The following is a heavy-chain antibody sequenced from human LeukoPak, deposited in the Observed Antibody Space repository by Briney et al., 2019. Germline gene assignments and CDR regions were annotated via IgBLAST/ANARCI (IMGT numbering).Heavy chain of an antibody. V-gene: IGHV3-20*01. CDR3: ARRSNRYSYGSNFDY. D-gene: IGHD5-18*01. CDR2: INWNGGSI. Sequence: GGSLRLSCAASGFTVSSNYMSWVRQAPGKGLELVSGINWNGGSIAYADSVKGRFTVSRDNAKNSLYLQMNSLRAEDTAFYHCARRSNRYSYGSNFDYWGQGTLVTVSS. CDR1: GFTVSSNY. J-gene: IGHJ4*02.